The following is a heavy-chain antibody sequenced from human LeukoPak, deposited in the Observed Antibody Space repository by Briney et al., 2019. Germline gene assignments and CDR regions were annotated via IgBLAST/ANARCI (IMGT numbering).Heavy chain of an antibody. V-gene: IGHV3-66*02. D-gene: IGHD2-2*01. CDR2: IYSGGST. CDR3: ARDQTVYFDY. J-gene: IGHJ4*02. CDR1: GFTVSSNY. Sequence: GGSLRLSCAASGFTVSSNYMSWVRQAPGKGLEWVSVIYSGGSTYYADSVKGRFTISRDNSKSTLYLQMNSLRAEDTAVYYCARDQTVYFDYWGQGTLVTVSS.